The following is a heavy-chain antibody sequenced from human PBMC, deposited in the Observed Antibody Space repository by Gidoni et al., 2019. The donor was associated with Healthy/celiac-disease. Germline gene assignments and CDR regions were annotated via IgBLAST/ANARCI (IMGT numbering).Heavy chain of an antibody. D-gene: IGHD3-22*01. Sequence: EVQLLESGGGLVQPGGSLRLSCAASGFTFSSYAMSWVRQAPGKGLEWVSAISGSGGSTYYADSVKGRFTISRDNSKNTLYLQMNSLRAEDTAVYYCAKDRYDSSGYYLNWFDPWGQGTLVTVSS. CDR1: GFTFSSYA. CDR2: ISGSGGST. CDR3: AKDRYDSSGYYLNWFDP. V-gene: IGHV3-23*01. J-gene: IGHJ5*02.